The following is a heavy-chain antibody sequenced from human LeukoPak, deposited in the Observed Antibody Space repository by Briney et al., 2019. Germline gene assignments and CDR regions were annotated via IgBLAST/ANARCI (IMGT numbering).Heavy chain of an antibody. J-gene: IGHJ4*02. V-gene: IGHV3-21*01. CDR1: GFTFSSYS. CDR2: ISSSSNYI. D-gene: IGHD6-19*01. CDR3: ARDYEGAAVADTFDY. Sequence: GGSLRLSCAASGFTFSSYSMNWVRQAPGKGLEWVSSISSSSNYIYYADSVKGRFTISRDNSKNMMYLQMGSLRAEDMAVYYCARDYEGAAVADTFDYWGQGTLVTVSS.